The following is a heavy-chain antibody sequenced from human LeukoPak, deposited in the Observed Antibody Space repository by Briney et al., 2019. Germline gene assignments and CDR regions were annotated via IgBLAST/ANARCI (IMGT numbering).Heavy chain of an antibody. V-gene: IGHV3-23*01. J-gene: IGHJ4*02. CDR1: GFTFSSNG. Sequence: AGSLRLSCAASGFTFSSNGMSWVRQAPGQGLEWVSAISSTSGSTDYEDSVKGRFTISRDKSTNTLYLQMNSLRAEDTAVYYCAKDQEQWLYTAGPYFDFWGRGTLVTVSS. CDR3: AKDQEQWLYTAGPYFDF. D-gene: IGHD6-19*01. CDR2: ISSTSGST.